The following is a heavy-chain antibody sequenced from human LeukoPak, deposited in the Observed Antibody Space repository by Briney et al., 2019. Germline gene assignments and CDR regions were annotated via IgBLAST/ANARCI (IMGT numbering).Heavy chain of an antibody. V-gene: IGHV4-4*02. CDR2: IYHSGST. CDR3: ASGGSGSYYNAWFDP. Sequence: SETLSLTCAVSGGSISSSNWWSWVRPPPGKGLEWIGEIYHSGSTNYNPSLKSRVTISVDKSKNQFSLKLSSVTAADTAVYYCASGGSGSYYNAWFDPWGQGTLVTVSS. D-gene: IGHD3-10*01. J-gene: IGHJ5*02. CDR1: GGSISSSNW.